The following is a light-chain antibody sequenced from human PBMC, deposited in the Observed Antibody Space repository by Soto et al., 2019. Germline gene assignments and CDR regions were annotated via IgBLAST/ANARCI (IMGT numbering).Light chain of an antibody. V-gene: IGKV2-28*01. J-gene: IGKJ2*01. Sequence: DIVMTQSPLSLPVTPGEPASISCRSSQSLLHSNGYNYLDWYLQKPGQSPQLLIYLGSNRDSGVPDRFSGSGSGTDFTLKISRVEAEDVWVYYCMQALQTPTFGQGTKLEIK. CDR1: QSLLHSNGYNY. CDR2: LGS. CDR3: MQALQTPT.